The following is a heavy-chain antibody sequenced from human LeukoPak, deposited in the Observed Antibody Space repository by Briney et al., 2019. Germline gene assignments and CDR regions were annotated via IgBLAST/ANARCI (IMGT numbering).Heavy chain of an antibody. CDR1: GFTSSRYG. CDR2: IWNDGSRA. D-gene: IGHD3-16*01. Sequence: GGSLRLSCAASGFTSSRYGMHWVRQAPGKGLEWVAVIWNDGSRAAYADSVKGRFTITRDNSENTLNLQMNILRAEDTAVYYCARDDDRLGNNFDYWGQGTLVTVSS. J-gene: IGHJ4*02. CDR3: ARDDDRLGNNFDY. V-gene: IGHV3-33*01.